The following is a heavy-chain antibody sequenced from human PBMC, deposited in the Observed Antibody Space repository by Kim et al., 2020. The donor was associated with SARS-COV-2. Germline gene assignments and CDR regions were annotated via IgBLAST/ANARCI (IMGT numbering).Heavy chain of an antibody. Sequence: GGSLRLSCAASGFTFSSYAMSWVRQAPGKGLEWVSAISGSGGSTYYADSVKGRFTISRDNSKNTLYLQMNSLRAEDTAVYYCAKVNGDMWELQGNHSPYYYGMDVWGQGTTVTVSS. D-gene: IGHD1-26*01. CDR3: AKVNGDMWELQGNHSPYYYGMDV. CDR1: GFTFSSYA. J-gene: IGHJ6*02. V-gene: IGHV3-23*01. CDR2: ISGSGGST.